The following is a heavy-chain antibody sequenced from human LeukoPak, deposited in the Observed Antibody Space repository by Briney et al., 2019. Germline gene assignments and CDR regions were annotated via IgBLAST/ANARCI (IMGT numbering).Heavy chain of an antibody. V-gene: IGHV3-23*01. J-gene: IGHJ6*03. CDR2: ISGGGDST. D-gene: IGHD2-2*01. Sequence: GGSLRLSCAASGFTFSSYGMSWVRQAPGKGLEWVSTISGGGDSTYYADSVKGRFTISRDNSKNTVYLQMNSLTGADTAEYYCVKVVEGAAAWDDYYFYYMDVWGKGTTV. CDR1: GFTFSSYG. CDR3: VKVVEGAAAWDDYYFYYMDV.